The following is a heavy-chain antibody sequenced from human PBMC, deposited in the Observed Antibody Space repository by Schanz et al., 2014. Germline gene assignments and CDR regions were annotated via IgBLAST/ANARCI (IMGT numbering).Heavy chain of an antibody. CDR3: AKDAENTAMITDYFDY. CDR1: GFGFSSYS. CDR2: ISGSGGNT. Sequence: EVQLMESGGGLVKPGGSLRLSCAASGFGFSSYSMNWVRQAPGKGLEWVSAISGSGGNTYYADAVRGRFTISRDNSKTTVYLQMNSLRAEDTAVYYCAKDAENTAMITDYFDYWGQGTLVTVSS. V-gene: IGHV3-23*01. D-gene: IGHD5-18*01. J-gene: IGHJ4*02.